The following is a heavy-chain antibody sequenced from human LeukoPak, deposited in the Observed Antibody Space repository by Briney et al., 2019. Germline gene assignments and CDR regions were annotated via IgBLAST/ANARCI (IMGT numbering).Heavy chain of an antibody. CDR3: ARGRRVFEDIVVVPAPYGDY. J-gene: IGHJ4*02. CDR2: INPNSGGT. D-gene: IGHD2-2*01. Sequence: ASVKVSCKASGGTFSSYAISWVRQAPGQGLEWMGWINPNSGGTNYAQKFQGRVTMTRDTSISTAYMELSRLRSDDTAVYYCARGRRVFEDIVVVPAPYGDYWGQGTLVTVSS. V-gene: IGHV1-2*02. CDR1: GGTFSSYA.